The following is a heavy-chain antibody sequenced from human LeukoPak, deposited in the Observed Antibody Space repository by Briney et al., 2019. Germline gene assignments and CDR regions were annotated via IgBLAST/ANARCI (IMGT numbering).Heavy chain of an antibody. V-gene: IGHV1-8*01. CDR1: GYTFTSYD. CDR3: AIETRGYSYGYI. J-gene: IGHJ4*02. Sequence: ASVKVSCKASGYTFTSYDINWVRQATGQGLEWMGWMNPNSGNTGYAQKFQGRVTMTRNTSISTAYMELSRLRSDDTAVYYCAIETRGYSYGYIWGQGTLVTVSS. D-gene: IGHD5-18*01. CDR2: MNPNSGNT.